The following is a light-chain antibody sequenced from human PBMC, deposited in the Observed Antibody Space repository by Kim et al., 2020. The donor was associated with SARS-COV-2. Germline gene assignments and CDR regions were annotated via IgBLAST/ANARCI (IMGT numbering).Light chain of an antibody. CDR1: QDIRND. J-gene: IGKJ5*01. Sequence: ASVGDRVTITCLASQDIRNDLGWYQQSPGRAPKRLIYGASSLQSGVPSRFSGSGSGTEFTLTISSLQPEDFATYFCLQHNSYPITFGQGPRLEI. CDR2: GAS. V-gene: IGKV1-17*01. CDR3: LQHNSYPIT.